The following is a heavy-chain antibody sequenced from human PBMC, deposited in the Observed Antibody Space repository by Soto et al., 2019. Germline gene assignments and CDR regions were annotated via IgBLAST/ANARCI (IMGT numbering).Heavy chain of an antibody. CDR2: ISSSGSTI. J-gene: IGHJ6*03. D-gene: IGHD2-2*01. V-gene: IGHV3-11*01. Sequence: GGSLRLSCAASGFTFSDYYMSWIRQAPGKGLEWVSYISSSGSTIYYADSVKGRFTISRDNAKNSLYLQMNSLRAEDTAVYYCARVEQLLAPNYYYYYMDVWGKGTTVTVSS. CDR1: GFTFSDYY. CDR3: ARVEQLLAPNYYYYYMDV.